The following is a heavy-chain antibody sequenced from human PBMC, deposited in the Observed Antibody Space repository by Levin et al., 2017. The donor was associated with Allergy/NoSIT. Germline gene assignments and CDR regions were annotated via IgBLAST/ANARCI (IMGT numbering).Heavy chain of an antibody. CDR1: GGPIRNYY. J-gene: IGHJ4*02. CDR2: IYYSGST. D-gene: IGHD1-26*01. Sequence: TLSLTCTVSGGPIRNYYWSWIRQPPGKGLEWIGYIYYSGSTNYNPSLKSRVTISVDTSKNQFSLKLNSVTAADTAVYYCARSGRFGKTHFDYWGQGTLVTVSS. V-gene: IGHV4-59*08. CDR3: ARSGRFGKTHFDY.